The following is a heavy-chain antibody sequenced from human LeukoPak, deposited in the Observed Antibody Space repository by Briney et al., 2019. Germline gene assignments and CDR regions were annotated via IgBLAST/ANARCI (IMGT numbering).Heavy chain of an antibody. V-gene: IGHV4-39*07. Sequence: SETLSLTCTVSGGSISSSSYYWGWIRQPPGKGLEWIGSIYYSGSTYYNPSLKSRVAISVDTSKNQFSLKLSSVTAADTAVYYCARSYSSSWYLGSGFDYWGQGILVTVSS. CDR3: ARSYSSSWYLGSGFDY. CDR2: IYYSGST. CDR1: GGSISSSSYY. J-gene: IGHJ4*02. D-gene: IGHD6-13*01.